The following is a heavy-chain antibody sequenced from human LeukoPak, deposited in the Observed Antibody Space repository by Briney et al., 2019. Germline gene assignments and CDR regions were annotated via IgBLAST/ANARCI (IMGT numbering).Heavy chain of an antibody. CDR1: GGSISSSSYY. Sequence: SETLSLTCTVSGGSISSSSYYWGWIRQPPGKGLEWIGSIYCSGSTYYNPSLKSPVTISVDTSKNQFSLKLSSVTAADTAVYYCARDVDYGDRHYYYYYYMDVWGKGTTVTVSS. CDR3: ARDVDYGDRHYYYYYYMDV. CDR2: IYCSGST. V-gene: IGHV4-39*07. J-gene: IGHJ6*03. D-gene: IGHD4-17*01.